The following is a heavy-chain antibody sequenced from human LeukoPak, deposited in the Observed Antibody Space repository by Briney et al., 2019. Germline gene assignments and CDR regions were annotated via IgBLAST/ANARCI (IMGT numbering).Heavy chain of an antibody. CDR1: GYTFTDYN. CDR3: ARGGHDYGAY. D-gene: IGHD4-17*01. V-gene: IGHV1-2*02. CDR2: INPNSGGT. J-gene: IGHJ4*02. Sequence: ASVKVSCKASGYTFTDYNIHWVRQAPGQGLGWMGWINPNSGGTDFVQKFQGRVTVTRDTSITTAYMEVNRLTSDDTAIYYCARGGHDYGAYWGQGTLVTVSS.